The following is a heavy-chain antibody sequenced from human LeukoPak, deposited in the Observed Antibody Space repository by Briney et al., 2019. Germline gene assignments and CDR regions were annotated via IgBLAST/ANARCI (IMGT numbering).Heavy chain of an antibody. V-gene: IGHV3-23*01. D-gene: IGHD3-3*01. J-gene: IGHJ5*02. Sequence: GGSLRLSCEASGFTFSYYGIHWVRQAPGKGLEWVSGIPSSGPNADSVKGRFTISRDNSKNTLYLQMNSLTAEDTGIYYCANRVAQHDSWGQGTLVTVSS. CDR3: ANRVAQHDS. CDR1: GFTFSYYG. CDR2: IPSSGP.